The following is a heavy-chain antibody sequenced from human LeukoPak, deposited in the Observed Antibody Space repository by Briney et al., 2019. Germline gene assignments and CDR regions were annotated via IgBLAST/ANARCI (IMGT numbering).Heavy chain of an antibody. Sequence: ASVKVSCKASGYTFTGYYMRWVRQAPGQGLEWMGWINPNSGGTNYAQKFQGRVTMTRDTSISTAYMELSRLRSDDTAVYYCARDPTPEYYYDSSGYFTWGQGTLVTVSS. V-gene: IGHV1-2*02. CDR3: ARDPTPEYYYDSSGYFT. J-gene: IGHJ5*02. CDR2: INPNSGGT. D-gene: IGHD3-22*01. CDR1: GYTFTGYY.